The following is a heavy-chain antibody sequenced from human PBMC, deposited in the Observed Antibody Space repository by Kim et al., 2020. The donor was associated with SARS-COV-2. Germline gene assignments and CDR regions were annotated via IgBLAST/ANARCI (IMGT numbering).Heavy chain of an antibody. Sequence: GGSLRLSCAVSGFTFSSYEMNWVRQAPGKGLEWISYISTSGTTTYYADSVKGRFTISRDNAKNSLYLQMNSLRAEDTALYYCARDDDYSDFMDYWGQGTLVTVSS. D-gene: IGHD4-17*01. CDR2: ISTSGTTT. J-gene: IGHJ4*02. CDR3: ARDDDYSDFMDY. V-gene: IGHV3-48*03. CDR1: GFTFSSYE.